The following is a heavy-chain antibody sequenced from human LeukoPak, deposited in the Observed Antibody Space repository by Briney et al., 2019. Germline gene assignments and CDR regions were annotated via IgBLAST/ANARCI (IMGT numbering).Heavy chain of an antibody. CDR3: TGPPD. J-gene: IGHJ4*02. CDR1: GLSLSDAS. CDR2: IKGEAAGGTT. Sequence: PGGSLRLSCAASGLSLSDASMSWVRQAPGKGLEWVGRIKGEAAGGTTDYVASVKGRFTISRDGAKNTLYLQMNNLKSEDTAVYYCTGPPDWGQGTLVTVSS. V-gene: IGHV3-15*01.